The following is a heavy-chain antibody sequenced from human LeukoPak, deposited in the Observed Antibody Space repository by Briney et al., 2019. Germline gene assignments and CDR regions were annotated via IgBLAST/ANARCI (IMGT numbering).Heavy chain of an antibody. CDR1: GYTFTSYA. Sequence: ASVKVSCKASGYTFTSYAMHWVRQAPGQRLEWMGWINAGNGNTKYSQKFQGRVTITRDTSASTAYMELSSLRSEDTAVYYCARPAPLFRYSSGFDALDIWGQGTMVTVSS. J-gene: IGHJ3*02. D-gene: IGHD6-19*01. CDR3: ARPAPLFRYSSGFDALDI. CDR2: INAGNGNT. V-gene: IGHV1-3*01.